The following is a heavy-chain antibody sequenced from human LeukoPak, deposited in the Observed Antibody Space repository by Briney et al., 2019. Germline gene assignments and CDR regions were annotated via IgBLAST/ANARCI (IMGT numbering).Heavy chain of an antibody. J-gene: IGHJ4*02. CDR1: GLTFSRYA. Sequence: GGSLRLSCAVSGLTFSRYAMSWVRQAPGKVLEWVSAISGSGGSTYYADSVKGRFTISRDNSKNTLYLQMNSLRAEDTAVYYCAKPYDYGDWSFDYWGQGTLVTVSS. V-gene: IGHV3-23*01. CDR2: ISGSGGST. D-gene: IGHD4-17*01. CDR3: AKPYDYGDWSFDY.